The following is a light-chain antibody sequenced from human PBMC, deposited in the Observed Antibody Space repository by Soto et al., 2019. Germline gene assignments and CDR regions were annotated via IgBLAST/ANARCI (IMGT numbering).Light chain of an antibody. CDR3: QQYDNWPWT. V-gene: IGKV3-20*01. CDR1: QSVTSNY. Sequence: ESVLTQSPGTLSLSPGERATLSCRASQSVTSNYLAWYQQKPGQAPRLLMYGTSSRATGIPDRFSGSGSGTDFTLTISSLQSEDFAVYYCQQYDNWPWTFGQGTKVDIK. CDR2: GTS. J-gene: IGKJ1*01.